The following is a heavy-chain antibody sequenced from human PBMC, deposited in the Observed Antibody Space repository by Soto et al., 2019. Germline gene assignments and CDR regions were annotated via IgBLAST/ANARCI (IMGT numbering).Heavy chain of an antibody. CDR1: GFTFSTYA. D-gene: IGHD3-10*01. J-gene: IGHJ4*02. Sequence: GGSLRLSCSTSGFTFSTYAMNWVRQAPGKGLEWVPALSGSGGTTYYADSVRGRFTISRDNSKNTLFLQMSSLRAEDTALYYCAKQRAGYGSGSDTFYFDFWGQGTLVTVSS. CDR2: LSGSGGTT. V-gene: IGHV3-23*01. CDR3: AKQRAGYGSGSDTFYFDF.